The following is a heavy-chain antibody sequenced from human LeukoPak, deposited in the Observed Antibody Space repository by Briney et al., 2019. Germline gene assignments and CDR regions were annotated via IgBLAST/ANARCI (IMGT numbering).Heavy chain of an antibody. CDR3: ARSKSSSSPNFDY. V-gene: IGHV3-23*01. Sequence: GGSLRLSCAASEFTFSAYAMSWVRQAPGKGLEWVSAISNSGASTFYADSVKGRFTISRDNSKNTLYLQMNSLRAEDTAVYYCARSKSSSSPNFDYWGQGTLVTVSS. CDR1: EFTFSAYA. D-gene: IGHD6-6*01. J-gene: IGHJ4*02. CDR2: ISNSGAST.